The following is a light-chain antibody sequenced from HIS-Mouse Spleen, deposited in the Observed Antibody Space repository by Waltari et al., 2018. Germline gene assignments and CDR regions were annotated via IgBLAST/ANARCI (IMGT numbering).Light chain of an antibody. CDR2: EDS. V-gene: IGLV3-10*01. Sequence: SYELTQPPPVSVSPGQKARGASPVATFPKKFAFYYQQKSGQAPVLVIYEDSKRPSGIPERFSGSSSGTMATLTISGAQVEDEADYYCYSTDSSGNHRVFGGGTKLTVL. CDR3: YSTDSSGNHRV. J-gene: IGLJ2*01. CDR1: TFPKKF.